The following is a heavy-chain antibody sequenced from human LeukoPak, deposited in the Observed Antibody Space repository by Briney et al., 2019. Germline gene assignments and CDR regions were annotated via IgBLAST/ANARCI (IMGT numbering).Heavy chain of an antibody. CDR3: ARDLGGITMVRGVTEIY. CDR1: GFTFSSYS. D-gene: IGHD3-10*01. J-gene: IGHJ4*02. CDR2: ISSSSSYI. Sequence: GGSLRLSCAASGFTFSSYSTNWVRQAPGNGLEWVSSISSSSSYIYYADSVKGRFTISRDNAKNSLYLQMNSLRAEDTAVYYCARDLGGITMVRGVTEIYWGQGTLVTVSS. V-gene: IGHV3-21*01.